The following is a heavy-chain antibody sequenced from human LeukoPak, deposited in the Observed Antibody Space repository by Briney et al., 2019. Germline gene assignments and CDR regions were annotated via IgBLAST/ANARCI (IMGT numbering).Heavy chain of an antibody. J-gene: IGHJ4*02. D-gene: IGHD3-22*01. CDR3: ATRIWDSSGYYYFDY. Sequence: ASVKVSCKASGYTFTSYDINWVRQATGQGLEWMGWMNPNSGNTGYAQKFQGRVTMTRDTSISTAYMELSSLRSEDTAVYYCATRIWDSSGYYYFDYWGQGTLVTVSS. CDR2: MNPNSGNT. V-gene: IGHV1-8*01. CDR1: GYTFTSYD.